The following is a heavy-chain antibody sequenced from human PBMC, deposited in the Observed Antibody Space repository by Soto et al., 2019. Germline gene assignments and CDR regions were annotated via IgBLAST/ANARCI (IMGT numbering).Heavy chain of an antibody. D-gene: IGHD3-22*01. CDR1: GYSFNGYY. V-gene: IGHV1-2*02. CDR2: IIPDSGGT. Sequence: QAQLVKSGAEVKKPGASVKVSCKASGYSFNGYYIHWVRQAPGQGLEWMGWIIPDSGGTKYAQKFQGRVTMTRDTSISTAYMELPSLTPDDTAVYYCARDESSSWFSHWFDPWGQGTLVTVSS. J-gene: IGHJ5*02. CDR3: ARDESSSWFSHWFDP.